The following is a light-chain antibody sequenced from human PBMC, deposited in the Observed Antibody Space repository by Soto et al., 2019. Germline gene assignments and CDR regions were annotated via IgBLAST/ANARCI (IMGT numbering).Light chain of an antibody. CDR3: AAWDDSLGGL. Sequence: QSVLTQPPSASGTPGQRVIISCSGSSSNIGSNYVYWYQQLPGTAPKLLIYRNFQRPSGVPDRFSGSKSGSSASLAISGLRSEDEADYYCAAWDDSLGGLFGGGTKVTVL. CDR1: SSNIGSNY. J-gene: IGLJ3*02. V-gene: IGLV1-47*01. CDR2: RNF.